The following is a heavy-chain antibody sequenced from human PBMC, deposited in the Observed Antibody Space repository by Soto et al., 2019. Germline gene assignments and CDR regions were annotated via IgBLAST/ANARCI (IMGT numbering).Heavy chain of an antibody. CDR1: GFRFEDYA. J-gene: IGHJ3*01. D-gene: IGHD6-19*01. Sequence: EVQVVESGGGLVQPGRSLTLSCAASGFRFEDYAMHWVRQAPGKGLEWLSSISWNSGAVGYAASVKGRFTVSRDNAKNSLYLQMISLRVEDTALYFCVKGNRGWSPGAFDVWGQGTMVSVSS. CDR3: VKGNRGWSPGAFDV. CDR2: ISWNSGAV. V-gene: IGHV3-9*01.